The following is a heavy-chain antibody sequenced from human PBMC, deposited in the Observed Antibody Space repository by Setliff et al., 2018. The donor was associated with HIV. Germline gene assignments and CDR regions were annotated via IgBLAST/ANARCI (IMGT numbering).Heavy chain of an antibody. Sequence: GGSLRLSCAASGFTFSKYWMSWVRQAPGKGMEWVASVNPDGREASSVGSMKGRFTVSRDNAKNSVFLQMNSLRAEDTGVYYCATQTGFYNSHWYGYWGQGTMVTVSS. J-gene: IGHJ4*02. CDR1: GFTFSKYW. V-gene: IGHV3-7*01. CDR3: ATQTGFYNSHWYGY. D-gene: IGHD6-13*01. CDR2: VNPDGREA.